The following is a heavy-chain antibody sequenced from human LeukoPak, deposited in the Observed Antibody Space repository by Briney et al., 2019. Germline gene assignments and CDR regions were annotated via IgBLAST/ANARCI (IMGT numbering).Heavy chain of an antibody. V-gene: IGHV4-34*01. Sequence: GSLRLSCAASGFTFRNYAMSWIRQPPGKGLEWIGEINHSGSTNYNPSLKSRVTISVDTSKNQFSLKLSSVTAADTAVYYCARSADYYDSSGHYYFDYWGQGTLVTVSS. CDR3: ARSADYYDSSGHYYFDY. D-gene: IGHD3-22*01. CDR2: INHSGST. CDR1: GFTFRNYA. J-gene: IGHJ4*02.